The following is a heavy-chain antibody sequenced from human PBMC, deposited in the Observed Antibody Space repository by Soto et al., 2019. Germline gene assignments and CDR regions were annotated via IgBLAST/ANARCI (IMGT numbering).Heavy chain of an antibody. J-gene: IGHJ3*02. CDR3: AREGLSPSGGSCCDAFDI. D-gene: IGHD2-15*01. CDR2: ISGSGGST. V-gene: IGHV3-23*01. CDR1: GFTFSSYA. Sequence: GGSLRLSCAASGFTFSSYAMSWVRQAPGKGLEWVSAISGSGGSTYYADSVKGRFTISRDNSKNTLYLQMNSLRAEDTAVYYCAREGLSPSGGSCCDAFDIWGQGTMVTVSS.